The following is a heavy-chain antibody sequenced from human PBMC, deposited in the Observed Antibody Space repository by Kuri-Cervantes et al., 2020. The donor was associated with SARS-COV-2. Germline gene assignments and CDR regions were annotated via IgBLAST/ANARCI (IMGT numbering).Heavy chain of an antibody. D-gene: IGHD3-10*01. CDR1: GFTFSNAW. J-gene: IGHJ4*02. V-gene: IGHV3-15*07. CDR2: IKSKTDGGTT. Sequence: GESLKISCAASGFTFSNAWMNWVRQAPGKGLEWVGRIKSKTDGGTTDYAAPVKGRFTISRDDSKNTLYLQMNSLRAEDTAVYYCAREKGLWFGELGGIDYWGQGTLVTVSS. CDR3: AREKGLWFGELGGIDY.